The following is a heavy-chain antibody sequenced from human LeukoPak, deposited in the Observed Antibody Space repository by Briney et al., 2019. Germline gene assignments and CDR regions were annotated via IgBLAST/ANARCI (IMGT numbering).Heavy chain of an antibody. V-gene: IGHV4-4*07. CDR2: IYTSGST. CDR1: GGSISSYY. D-gene: IGHD2-2*01. J-gene: IGHJ4*02. Sequence: SETLSLTCTVSGGSISSYYWSWLRQPAGKGLEWIGRIYTSGSTNYNPSLKSRVTMSVDTSKNQFSLKLSSVTAADTAAYYCARVGCSSTSCYGGLDYWGQGTLVNLSS. CDR3: ARVGCSSTSCYGGLDY.